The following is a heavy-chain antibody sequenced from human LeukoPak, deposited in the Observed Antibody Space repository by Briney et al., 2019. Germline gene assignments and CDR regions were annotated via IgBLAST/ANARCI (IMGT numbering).Heavy chain of an antibody. CDR3: ARGGRMYGDS. J-gene: IGHJ4*02. D-gene: IGHD2-8*01. Sequence: GGSLRFSCAASGLSFSSYTMSWVRQAPGKGLEWVAKMKEDGSDENYVDSVKGRFTISRDNAKNSLFLQMNSLRAEDTAVYFCARGGRMYGDSWGQGTLVTVSS. CDR2: MKEDGSDE. V-gene: IGHV3-7*04. CDR1: GLSFSSYT.